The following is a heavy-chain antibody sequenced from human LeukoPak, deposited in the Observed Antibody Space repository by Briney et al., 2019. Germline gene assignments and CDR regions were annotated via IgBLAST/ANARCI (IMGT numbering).Heavy chain of an antibody. CDR1: GGSISTGGYY. CDR3: ARTAGWSYGFDY. V-gene: IGHV4-31*03. CDR2: IYTSGTT. D-gene: IGHD5-18*01. J-gene: IGHJ4*02. Sequence: PSQTLSLTCTVSGGSISTGGYYWTWIRQHPGKGLEWIGYIYTSGTTYYNPSLESRVPISGDTSKNQFSLKLNSVTAADTAVYYCARTAGWSYGFDYWGQGTLVTVSS.